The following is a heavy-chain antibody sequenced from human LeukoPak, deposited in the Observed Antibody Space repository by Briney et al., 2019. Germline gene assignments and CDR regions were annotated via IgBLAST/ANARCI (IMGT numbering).Heavy chain of an antibody. CDR3: ARGRGSSWYYFDS. V-gene: IGHV4-61*08. D-gene: IGHD6-13*01. J-gene: IGHJ4*02. Sequence: PSETLSLTCTVSGGSISSGDYYWSWIRQPPGKGLEWIGRIYASGDTNYNPSLKGRVTMTVDTSKNQFSLNLSSVTAADTAVYYCARGRGSSWYYFDSWGQGTLVTVSS. CDR1: GGSISSGDYY. CDR2: IYASGDT.